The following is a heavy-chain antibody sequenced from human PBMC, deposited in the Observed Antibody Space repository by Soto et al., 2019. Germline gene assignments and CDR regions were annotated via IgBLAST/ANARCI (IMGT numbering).Heavy chain of an antibody. Sequence: PSETLSLTCTVSNGSSISNYCICIRHSPGKGLEWIVNIYYSGSTNYNPSLKSRVTMSVDTSKNQFTLKLSSVTAADTGVYFCARSFMVPVDFFDYWGQGTPVTVSS. J-gene: IGHJ4*02. D-gene: IGHD3-10*01. CDR3: ARSFMVPVDFFDY. CDR2: IYYSGST. CDR1: NGSSISNY. V-gene: IGHV4-59*01.